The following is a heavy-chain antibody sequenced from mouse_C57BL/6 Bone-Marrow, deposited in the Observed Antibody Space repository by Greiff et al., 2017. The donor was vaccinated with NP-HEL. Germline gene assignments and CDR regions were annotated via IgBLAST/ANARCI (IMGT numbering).Heavy chain of an antibody. CDR3: ARRGPYFDY. CDR2: ISDGGSYT. CDR1: GFTFSSYA. J-gene: IGHJ2*01. V-gene: IGHV5-4*01. Sequence: EVQLVESGGGLVKPGGSLKLSCAASGFTFSSYAMSWVRQTPEKRLEWVATISDGGSYTYYPDNVKGRFTISRDNAKNNLYLQMSHLKSEDTAMYYCARRGPYFDYWGQGTTLTVSP. D-gene: IGHD3-3*01.